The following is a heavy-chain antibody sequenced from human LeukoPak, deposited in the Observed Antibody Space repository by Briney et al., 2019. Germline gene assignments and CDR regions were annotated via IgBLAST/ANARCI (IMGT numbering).Heavy chain of an antibody. J-gene: IGHJ5*02. CDR1: GGTFSSYA. Sequence: ASVKVSCKASGGTFSSYAISWVRQAPGQGLEWMGIINPSGGSTSYAQKFQGRVTMTRDTSTSTVYMELRSLRSDDTAVYYCARVVDRNWFDPWGQGTLVTVSS. D-gene: IGHD2-15*01. V-gene: IGHV1-46*01. CDR3: ARVVDRNWFDP. CDR2: INPSGGST.